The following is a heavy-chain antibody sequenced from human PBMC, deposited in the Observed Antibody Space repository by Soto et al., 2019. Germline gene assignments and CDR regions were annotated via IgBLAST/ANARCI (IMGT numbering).Heavy chain of an antibody. D-gene: IGHD2-15*01. Sequence: QVQLVQSGAEVRQPASSVKVSCKTSGGTFSSYAISWVRQAPGQGLEWMGGIVPIVDTSTYAQKVQGRVTITADETKSTVYKGLSRLRSDDTAGYYWGRGVANPGQPDKWGQGTLVTVSS. CDR1: GGTFSSYA. J-gene: IGHJ4*02. V-gene: IGHV1-69*12. CDR3: GRGVANPGQPDK. CDR2: IVPIVDTS.